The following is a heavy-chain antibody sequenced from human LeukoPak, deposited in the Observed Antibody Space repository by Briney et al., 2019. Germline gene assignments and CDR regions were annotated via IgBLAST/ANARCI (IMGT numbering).Heavy chain of an antibody. V-gene: IGHV3-23*01. CDR3: AKLREWELPDLFDY. CDR2: ISGSGGSR. D-gene: IGHD1-26*01. J-gene: IGHJ4*02. Sequence: GGSLRLSCAASGFTFSTYGMSWVRQAPGKGLEWVSGISGSGGSRFYTDSVKGRFTISRDNSKNTLYLQMNSLRAEDTAVYYCAKLREWELPDLFDYWGQGTLVTVSS. CDR1: GFTFSTYG.